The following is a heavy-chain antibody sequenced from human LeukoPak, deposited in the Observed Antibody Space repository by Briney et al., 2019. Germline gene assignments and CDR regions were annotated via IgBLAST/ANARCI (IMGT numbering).Heavy chain of an antibody. Sequence: SETLCVTCDVSGDSISSYYWSWIRQPAGKGLEWLGRIYPSGSANYNPSLKSRGTMSVDTSKNQFSLRLSSVTAADTAVYFCARDYNNWYFDLWGRGTLVTVSS. J-gene: IGHJ2*01. CDR1: GDSISSYY. CDR2: IYPSGSA. CDR3: ARDYNNWYFDL. V-gene: IGHV4-4*07. D-gene: IGHD5-24*01.